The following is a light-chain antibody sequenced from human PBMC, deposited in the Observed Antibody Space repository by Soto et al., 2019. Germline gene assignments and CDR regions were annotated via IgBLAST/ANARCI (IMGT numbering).Light chain of an antibody. Sequence: QSALTQPASVSGSPGQSITISCTGTSSDVGRYNHVSWYQHHPGKAPKLLISEVSKRPSGVSNRFSGSKSDYTASLTISGLQAEDEADYYCNSHTSGDFRVFGTGTNLTVL. CDR1: SSDVGRYNH. CDR3: NSHTSGDFRV. V-gene: IGLV2-14*01. J-gene: IGLJ1*01. CDR2: EVS.